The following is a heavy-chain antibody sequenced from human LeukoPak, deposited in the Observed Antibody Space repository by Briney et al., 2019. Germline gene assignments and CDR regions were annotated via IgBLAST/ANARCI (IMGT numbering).Heavy chain of an antibody. CDR2: ISSSGSTI. CDR1: GFTFSDYY. D-gene: IGHD1-26*01. CDR3: ARGWVVGATRFDY. V-gene: IGHV3-11*01. Sequence: PGGSLRLSCAASGFTFSDYYMSWIRQAPGKGLEWVSYISSSGSTIYYADSVKGRFTISRDNAKNSLYLQMNSPRAEDTAVYYCARGWVVGATRFDYWGQGTLVTVSS. J-gene: IGHJ4*02.